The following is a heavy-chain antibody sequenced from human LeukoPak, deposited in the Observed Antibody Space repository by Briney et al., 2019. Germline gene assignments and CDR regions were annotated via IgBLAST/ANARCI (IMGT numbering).Heavy chain of an antibody. D-gene: IGHD3-22*01. J-gene: IGHJ4*02. CDR1: GGSFSGYY. Sequence: SETLSLTCAVYGGSFSGYYWSWIRQPPGKGPEWIGEINHSGSTNYNPSLKSRVTISVDTSKNQFSLKLSSVTAADTAVYYCARVGSGYYWYYFDYWGQGTLVTVSS. CDR2: INHSGST. CDR3: ARVGSGYYWYYFDY. V-gene: IGHV4-34*01.